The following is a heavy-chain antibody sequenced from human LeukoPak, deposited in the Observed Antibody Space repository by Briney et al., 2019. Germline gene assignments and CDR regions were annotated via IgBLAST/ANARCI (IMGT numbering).Heavy chain of an antibody. J-gene: IGHJ4*02. CDR1: GFTFSSYS. D-gene: IGHD6-13*01. V-gene: IGHV3-21*01. Sequence: GGSLRLSCAASGFTFSSYSMNWVRQAPGKGLEWVSSISSSSSYIYYADSVKGRSTISRDNAKNSLYLQMNSLRAEDTAVYYCARVPGYSSSWYVIEFGYWGQGTLVTVSS. CDR3: ARVPGYSSSWYVIEFGY. CDR2: ISSSSSYI.